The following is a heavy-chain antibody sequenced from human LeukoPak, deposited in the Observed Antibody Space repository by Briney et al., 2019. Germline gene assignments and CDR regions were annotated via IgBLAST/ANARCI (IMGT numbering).Heavy chain of an antibody. D-gene: IGHD3-9*01. CDR3: ARAFESYAFDI. Sequence: SETLSLTCTVSGGSISSYYWSWIRQPPGKGLEWIGYIYYSGSTNYNPSLKSRVTISVDTSKNQFSLKLSSVTAADTAVYYCARAFESYAFDIWGQGTMVTVSS. CDR1: GGSISSYY. CDR2: IYYSGST. J-gene: IGHJ3*02. V-gene: IGHV4-59*12.